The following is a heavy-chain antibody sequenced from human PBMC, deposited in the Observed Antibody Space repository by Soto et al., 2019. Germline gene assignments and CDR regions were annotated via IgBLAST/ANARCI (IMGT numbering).Heavy chain of an antibody. J-gene: IGHJ5*02. CDR3: ARAIAVAGTSFSGWFDP. CDR2: INHSGST. D-gene: IGHD6-19*01. Sequence: SETLSLTCAVYGGSFSGYYWSWIRQPPGKGLEWIGEINHSGSTNYNPSLKSRVTISVDTSKNQFSLKLSSVTAADTAVYYCARAIAVAGTSFSGWFDPWGQGTLVTAPQ. V-gene: IGHV4-34*01. CDR1: GGSFSGYY.